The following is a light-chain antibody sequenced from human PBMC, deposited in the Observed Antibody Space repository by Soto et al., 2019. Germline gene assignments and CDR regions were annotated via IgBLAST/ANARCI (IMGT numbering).Light chain of an antibody. CDR2: GAT. V-gene: IGKV3-20*01. CDR1: ESVSSNY. Sequence: EIVLTQSPGSLSLSPGERATLSCRASESVSSNYLAWYQQTPGQAPRLLMYGATSRATGIPDRFSGSGPGTDFTLTISRLEPEDFAVYYCQQYGNSPRTFGQGTKVEIK. J-gene: IGKJ1*01. CDR3: QQYGNSPRT.